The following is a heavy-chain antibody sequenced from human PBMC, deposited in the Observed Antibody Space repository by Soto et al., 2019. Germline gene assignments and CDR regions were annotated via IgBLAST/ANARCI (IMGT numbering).Heavy chain of an antibody. CDR2: ISYDGSNK. CDR1: GFTFSSYG. Sequence: GGSLRLSCAASGFTFSSYGMHWVRQAPGKGLEWVAVISYDGSNKYYADSVKGRFTISRDNSKNTLYLQMNSLRAEDTAVYYCAKDQDYIWGSYRLDYWGQGTLVTVSS. V-gene: IGHV3-30*18. CDR3: AKDQDYIWGSYRLDY. D-gene: IGHD3-16*02. J-gene: IGHJ4*02.